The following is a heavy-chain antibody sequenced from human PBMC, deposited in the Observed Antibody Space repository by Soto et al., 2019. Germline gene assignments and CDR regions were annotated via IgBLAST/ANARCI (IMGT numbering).Heavy chain of an antibody. CDR3: EPQVHPAAIKTS. J-gene: IGHJ4*03. Sequence: PSETLSLTCSVSAGSLSGYYWSWLRQPPGNRLEWIGEIIHTGRTNYNPSLKSRVTMSIDTSTKQLSLKLSSVTAAHTAVYYCEPQVHPAAIKTSWGQVT. CDR1: AGSLSGYY. V-gene: IGHV4-34*12. D-gene: IGHD2-2*02. CDR2: IIHTGRT.